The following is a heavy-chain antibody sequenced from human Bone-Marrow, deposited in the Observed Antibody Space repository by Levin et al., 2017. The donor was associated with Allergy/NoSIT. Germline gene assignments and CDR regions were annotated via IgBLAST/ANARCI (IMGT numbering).Heavy chain of an antibody. CDR1: GFTFSSYG. V-gene: IGHV3-30*18. J-gene: IGHJ6*02. CDR3: AKDLWFWWIQLLGCGMDV. CDR2: ISYDGSNK. Sequence: GGSLRLSCAASGFTFSSYGMHWVRQAPGKGLEWVAVISYDGSNKYYADSVKGRFTISRDNSKNTLYLQMNSLRAEDTAVYYCAKDLWFWWIQLLGCGMDVWGQGTTVTVSS. D-gene: IGHD5-18*01.